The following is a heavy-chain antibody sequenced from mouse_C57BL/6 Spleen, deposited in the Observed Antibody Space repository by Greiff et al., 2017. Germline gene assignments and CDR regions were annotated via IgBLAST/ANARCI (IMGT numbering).Heavy chain of an antibody. D-gene: IGHD2-5*01. CDR3: ANSNYGAMDY. J-gene: IGHJ4*01. CDR2: IYPGSGST. CDR1: GYTFTSYW. Sequence: VHLVESGAELVKPGASVKMSCKASGYTFTSYWITWVKQRPGQGLEWIGDIYPGSGSTNYNEKFKSKATLTVDTSSSTAYMQLSSLTSEDAAVYYCANSNYGAMDYWGQGTSVTVSS. V-gene: IGHV1-55*01.